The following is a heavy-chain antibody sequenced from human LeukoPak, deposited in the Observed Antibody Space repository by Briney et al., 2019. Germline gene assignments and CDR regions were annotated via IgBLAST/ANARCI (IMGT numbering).Heavy chain of an antibody. J-gene: IGHJ4*02. Sequence: GGSLRLSCAASGFTFSNYAMAWVRQAPGKGLEWVSVITGSSDTIYNADSAKGRFTVSRDNSKNTVYMQMNSLGAEDTAVYYCARYDISTYARRAFDYWGQGTLVAVSS. D-gene: IGHD3-9*01. V-gene: IGHV3-23*01. CDR3: ARYDISTYARRAFDY. CDR1: GFTFSNYA. CDR2: ITGSSDTI.